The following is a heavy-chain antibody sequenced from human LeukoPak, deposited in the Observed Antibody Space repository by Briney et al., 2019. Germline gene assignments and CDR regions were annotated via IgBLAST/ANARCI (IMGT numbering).Heavy chain of an antibody. CDR2: ISSSSSYI. CDR3: AREPDDAFDI. CDR1: GFTFSSYS. V-gene: IGHV3-21*01. Sequence: MPGGSLRLSFAAAGFTFSSYSMNWVRKPPGKGREWVSSISSSSSYIYYADSVKGRFTISRDNAKNSLYLQMNSLRAEDTAVYYCAREPDDAFDIWGQGTMVTVSS. J-gene: IGHJ3*02.